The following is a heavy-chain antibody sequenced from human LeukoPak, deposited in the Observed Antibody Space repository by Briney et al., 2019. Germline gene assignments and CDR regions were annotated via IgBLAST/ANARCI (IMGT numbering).Heavy chain of an antibody. D-gene: IGHD6-13*01. Sequence: GSLRLSCAASGFTFSSYWMSWVRQAPGKGLEWVANIKQDGSEKYYVDSVKGRFTISRDNAKNSLYLQMNSLRAEDTAVYYCARGRIAAAANTYVYWGQGTLVTVSS. CDR1: GFTFSSYW. CDR3: ARGRIAAAANTYVY. CDR2: IKQDGSEK. J-gene: IGHJ4*02. V-gene: IGHV3-7*01.